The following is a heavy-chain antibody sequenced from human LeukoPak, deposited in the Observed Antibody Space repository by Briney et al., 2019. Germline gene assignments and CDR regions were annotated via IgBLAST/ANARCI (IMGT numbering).Heavy chain of an antibody. CDR1: GGSFSGYY. D-gene: IGHD2-2*01. V-gene: IGHV4-34*01. J-gene: IGHJ6*02. CDR3: ARATDIVVVPAATQYGMDV. Sequence: SETPSLTCAVYGGSFSGYYWSWIRQPPGKGLEWIGEINHSGSTNYNPSLKSRVTISVDTSKNQFSLKLSSVTAADTAVYYCARATDIVVVPAATQYGMDVWGQGTTVTVSS. CDR2: INHSGST.